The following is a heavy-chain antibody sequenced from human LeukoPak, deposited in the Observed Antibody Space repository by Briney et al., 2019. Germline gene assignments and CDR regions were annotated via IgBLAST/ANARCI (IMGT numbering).Heavy chain of an antibody. Sequence: ASVKVSCKASGYIFNGYYIHWVRQAPGQGLEWMGWINPNSDGTNFAQKFQGRVTLTRDRSISTAYMELTSLKSDDTAVYYCASRTYYYDDSGYYPDAFDIWGQGTLVTVSS. CDR1: GYIFNGYY. CDR2: INPNSDGT. J-gene: IGHJ3*02. V-gene: IGHV1-2*02. CDR3: ASRTYYYDDSGYYPDAFDI. D-gene: IGHD3-22*01.